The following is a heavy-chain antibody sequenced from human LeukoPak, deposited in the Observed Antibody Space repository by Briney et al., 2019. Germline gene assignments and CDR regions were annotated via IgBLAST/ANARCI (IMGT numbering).Heavy chain of an antibody. CDR3: ARVSRRAFDI. CDR2: IHYSGST. D-gene: IGHD5/OR15-5a*01. V-gene: IGHV4-39*01. J-gene: IGHJ3*02. CDR1: GGSISSSSYF. Sequence: SETLSLTCTVSGGSISSSSYFWGWIRQPPGKGLEWIGTIHYSGSTYYNPSLKSRVTISVDTSKNQLSLKLSSVTAADTAVYYCARVSRRAFDIWGQGTMVTVSS.